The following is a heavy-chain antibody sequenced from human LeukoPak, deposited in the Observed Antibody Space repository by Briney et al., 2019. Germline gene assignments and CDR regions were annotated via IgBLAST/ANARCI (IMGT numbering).Heavy chain of an antibody. CDR3: AKDSVIELRYFDWLPPIRGDYYYYYMDV. D-gene: IGHD3-9*01. Sequence: PGGSLRLSCAASGFTVSSNYMSWVRQAPGKGLEWVSLIYSGGDTYYADSVKGRFTISRDNSKNTLYLQMNSLRAEDTAVYYCAKDSVIELRYFDWLPPIRGDYYYYYMDVWGKGTTVTIFS. J-gene: IGHJ6*03. V-gene: IGHV3-53*05. CDR2: IYSGGDT. CDR1: GFTVSSNY.